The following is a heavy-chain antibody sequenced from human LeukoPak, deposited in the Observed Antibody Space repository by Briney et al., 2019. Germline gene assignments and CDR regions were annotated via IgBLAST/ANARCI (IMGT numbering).Heavy chain of an antibody. D-gene: IGHD6-19*01. CDR3: ARGPGYSSGWYVGYYYYYYMDV. Sequence: SETLSLTCTVSGGSISSYYWSWIRQPPGKGLEWIGYIYYSGSTNYNPSLKSRVTISVDTSKNQFSLKLSSVTAADTAVYYCARGPGYSSGWYVGYYYYYYMDVWGKGTTVTISS. V-gene: IGHV4-59*01. CDR2: IYYSGST. J-gene: IGHJ6*03. CDR1: GGSISSYY.